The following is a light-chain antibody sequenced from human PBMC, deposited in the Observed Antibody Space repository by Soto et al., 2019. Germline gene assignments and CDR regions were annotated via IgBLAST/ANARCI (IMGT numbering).Light chain of an antibody. J-gene: IGKJ1*01. Sequence: EIVLTQSPGTLSLSPGERASLSCRASQSVTSSRLAWYQQKRGQPPSLLIYGASNRATAIPARFSGSGSGTDFTLTISRLEPEDFAVYYCHQYGNSLPWTFGQGTRVEIK. CDR1: QSVTSSR. CDR3: HQYGNSLPWT. V-gene: IGKV3-20*01. CDR2: GAS.